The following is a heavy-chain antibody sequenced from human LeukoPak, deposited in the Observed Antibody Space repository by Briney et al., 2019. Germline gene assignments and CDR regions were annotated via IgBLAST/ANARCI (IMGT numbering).Heavy chain of an antibody. CDR1: GGSFSGYY. V-gene: IGHV4-34*01. D-gene: IGHD2-2*01. J-gene: IGHJ5*02. Sequence: SETLSLTCAVYGGSFSGYYWSWIRQPPGKGLEWIGEINHSGSTNYNPSLKSRVTISVDTSKNQFSLKLSSVTAADTAVYYCARSGVLGYCSSTSCRNWFDPWGQGTPVTVSS. CDR3: ARSGVLGYCSSTSCRNWFDP. CDR2: INHSGST.